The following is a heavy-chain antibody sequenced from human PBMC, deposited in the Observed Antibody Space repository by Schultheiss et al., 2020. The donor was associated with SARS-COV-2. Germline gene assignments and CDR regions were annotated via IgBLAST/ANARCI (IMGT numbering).Heavy chain of an antibody. Sequence: GGSLRLSCAASGFTFSSNAMHWVRQGPGKGLEWVAVISSDGRNKYYADSVKGRFTISRDNSKSTLYLQVNSLRTEDTAVYYCARDLSGWYPLFDYWGQGTLVTVSS. V-gene: IGHV3-30*03. CDR2: ISSDGRNK. J-gene: IGHJ4*02. D-gene: IGHD6-19*01. CDR1: GFTFSSNA. CDR3: ARDLSGWYPLFDY.